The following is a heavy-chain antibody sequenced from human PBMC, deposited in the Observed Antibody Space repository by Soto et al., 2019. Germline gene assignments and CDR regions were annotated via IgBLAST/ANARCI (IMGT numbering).Heavy chain of an antibody. J-gene: IGHJ4*02. CDR2: IDAGNGNT. Sequence: QVHLVQSGAEVKKPGASVKVSCKASGYTFTRNAIHWVRQAPGQRLEWIGKIDAGNGNTKYSQKFQGRVTITRDTYASAAYMEMSTLGSEDTSIYYGATSETDNSRFDYWGQGTLVTVSS. D-gene: IGHD2-15*01. CDR1: GYTFTRNA. CDR3: ATSETDNSRFDY. V-gene: IGHV1-3*01.